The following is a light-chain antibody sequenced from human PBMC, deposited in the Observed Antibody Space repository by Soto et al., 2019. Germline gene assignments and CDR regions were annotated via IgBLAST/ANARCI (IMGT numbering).Light chain of an antibody. V-gene: IGKV3-20*01. CDR3: QQYGSSPWT. Sequence: EIVLTPSPGTLSLSPCERATLSCSASQSVSSSFLAWYQQKVGQAPRLLIYGASTRATGIPDRFSGSGSGTDFTLTISRLEPEDFAVYYCQQYGSSPWTFGQGTKVDIK. J-gene: IGKJ1*01. CDR1: QSVSSSF. CDR2: GAS.